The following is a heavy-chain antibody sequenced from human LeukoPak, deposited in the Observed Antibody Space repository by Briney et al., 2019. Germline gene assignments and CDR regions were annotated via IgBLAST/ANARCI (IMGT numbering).Heavy chain of an antibody. CDR3: ARDLGDSSGYYYTD. Sequence: GGSLRLSCAASGFTFSSYSMNWLRQAPGKGLEWVSSISSSSSYIYYADSVKGRFTISRDNAKNSLYLQMNSLRAEDTAVYYCARDLGDSSGYYYTDWGQGTLVTVSS. V-gene: IGHV3-21*01. CDR2: ISSSSSYI. CDR1: GFTFSSYS. J-gene: IGHJ4*02. D-gene: IGHD3-22*01.